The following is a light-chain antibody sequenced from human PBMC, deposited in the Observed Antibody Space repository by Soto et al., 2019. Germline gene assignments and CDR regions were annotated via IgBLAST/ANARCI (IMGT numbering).Light chain of an antibody. CDR1: QSISSA. CDR2: DAS. J-gene: IGKJ1*01. Sequence: EIVLTQSPATLSLSPGDRAILSCRASQSISSALAWYQQKPGQAPRLLNYDASDRATGIPARFSGSRSGTDFTLTISSLEPEDFAVYYCQQYGTSPRTFGQGTKVEIK. V-gene: IGKV3-11*01. CDR3: QQYGTSPRT.